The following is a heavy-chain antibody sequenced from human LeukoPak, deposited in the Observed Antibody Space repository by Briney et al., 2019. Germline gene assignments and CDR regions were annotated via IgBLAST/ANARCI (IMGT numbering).Heavy chain of an antibody. CDR1: GGSISSSTSY. J-gene: IGHJ4*02. CDR2: IYYSGIA. CDR3: ARHLTTVTAAYFDY. V-gene: IGHV4-39*01. D-gene: IGHD4-17*01. Sequence: PSETLSLTCTVSGGSISSSTSYWGWVRQPPGKGLEWIGSIYYSGIAYYGPSLKSRVTISVDTSKNQFSLRLSSVTAADTAVYYCARHLTTVTAAYFDYWGQGTLVTVSS.